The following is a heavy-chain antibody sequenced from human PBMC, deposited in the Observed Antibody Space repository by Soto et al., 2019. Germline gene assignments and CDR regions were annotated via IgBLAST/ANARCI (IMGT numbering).Heavy chain of an antibody. D-gene: IGHD6-19*01. CDR3: ARVSDGWYQGRYYYGMDV. CDR1: GGSVSIGSYY. Sequence: SDTLSLTCTVSGGSVSIGSYYWSWIRQPPGKGLEWIGYIYYSGSTNYNPSLKSRVTISVDTSKNQFSLKLSSVTAADTAVYYCARVSDGWYQGRYYYGMDVWGQGTTVTVSS. J-gene: IGHJ6*02. CDR2: IYYSGST. V-gene: IGHV4-61*01.